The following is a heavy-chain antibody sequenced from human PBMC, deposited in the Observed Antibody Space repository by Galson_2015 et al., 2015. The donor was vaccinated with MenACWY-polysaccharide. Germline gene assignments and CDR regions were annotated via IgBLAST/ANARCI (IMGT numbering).Heavy chain of an antibody. Sequence: SLRLSCAASGFTLSSYVMHWVRQAPGKGLEWVAVILYDGSNEYYADSVKGRFTISRDNSKNTLYLQVNSLRPEDTAVFYCARGGSGHFDYWGQGALATVSS. CDR1: GFTLSSYV. J-gene: IGHJ4*02. D-gene: IGHD6-19*01. CDR2: ILYDGSNE. CDR3: ARGGSGHFDY. V-gene: IGHV3-30-3*01.